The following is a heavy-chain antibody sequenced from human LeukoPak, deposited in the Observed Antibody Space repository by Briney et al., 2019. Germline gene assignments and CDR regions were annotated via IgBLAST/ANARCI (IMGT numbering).Heavy chain of an antibody. Sequence: SETLSLTCAVSGGSIKSNNWWSWVRQPPGKGLEWIGEIYHSGSTNYNPSLESRVTVSVDKSKNQFSLKLSSVTAADTAVYYCKYSYGYVDYWGQGTLVTVSS. CDR1: GGSIKSNNW. V-gene: IGHV4-4*02. J-gene: IGHJ4*02. D-gene: IGHD5-18*01. CDR3: KYSYGYVDY. CDR2: IYHSGST.